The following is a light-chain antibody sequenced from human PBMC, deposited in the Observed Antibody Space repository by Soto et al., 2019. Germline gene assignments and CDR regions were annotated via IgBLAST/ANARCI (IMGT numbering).Light chain of an antibody. V-gene: IGLV2-14*03. CDR2: DVS. CDR3: SSYTSSSARVV. J-gene: IGLJ2*01. Sequence: QSALTQPASVSGSPGQSITISCTGTSSDVGGYNYVSWYQQHPGKAPKVMIYDVSNRTSGVSNRFSGSKSGNTASLTISGLQVEDEADYYCSSYTSSSARVVFGGGTKLTVL. CDR1: SSDVGGYNY.